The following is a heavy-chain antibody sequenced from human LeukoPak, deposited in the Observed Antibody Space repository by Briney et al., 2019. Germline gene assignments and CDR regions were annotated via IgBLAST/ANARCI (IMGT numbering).Heavy chain of an antibody. V-gene: IGHV3-33*01. D-gene: IGHD2-15*01. J-gene: IGHJ4*02. CDR2: IWNDEINK. CDR1: GFTFSTYG. Sequence: GGSLRLSCAASGFTFSTYGMHWVRQAPGKGLEWVPLIWNDEINKYYADSVKGRFTISRDNSKNTLLLQMDSLRAEDTAVYYCARDIGDCSSGTCYSDYFDYWGQGTLVTVSS. CDR3: ARDIGDCSSGTCYSDYFDY.